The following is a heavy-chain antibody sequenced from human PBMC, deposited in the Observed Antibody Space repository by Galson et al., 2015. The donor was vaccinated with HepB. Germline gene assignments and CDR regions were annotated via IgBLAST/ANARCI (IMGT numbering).Heavy chain of an antibody. V-gene: IGHV3-23*01. CDR3: AKVAYYYGSGSSRWFDP. D-gene: IGHD3-10*01. CDR1: GFTFSSYA. CDR2: ISGSGGST. Sequence: SLRLSCAASGFTFSSYAMSWVRQAPGKGLEWVSAISGSGGSTYYADSVKGRFTISRDNSKNTLYLQMNSLRAEDTAVYYCAKVAYYYGSGSSRWFDPWGQGTLVTVSS. J-gene: IGHJ5*02.